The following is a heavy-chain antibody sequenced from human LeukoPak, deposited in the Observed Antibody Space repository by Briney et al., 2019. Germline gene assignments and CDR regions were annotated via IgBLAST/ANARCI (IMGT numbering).Heavy chain of an antibody. D-gene: IGHD6-19*01. Sequence: ASVKVSCKASGYTFTTYGISSVRQAPGQGLEWMGWISAYNGNTNYPQKLQGRVTMTTDTSTSTAYMELRSLRSDDTAVYYCARESGSGWSDYWGQGTLVTVSS. V-gene: IGHV1-18*01. CDR1: GYTFTTYG. CDR2: ISAYNGNT. J-gene: IGHJ4*02. CDR3: ARESGSGWSDY.